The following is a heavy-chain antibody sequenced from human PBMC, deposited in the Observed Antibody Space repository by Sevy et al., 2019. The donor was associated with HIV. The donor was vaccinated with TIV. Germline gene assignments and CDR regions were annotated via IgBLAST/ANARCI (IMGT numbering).Heavy chain of an antibody. V-gene: IGHV3-33*01. Sequence: GGSLRLSCAASGFTFSSYGMHWVRQAPGKGLEWVAVIWYDGSNKYYADSVKGRFTISRDNSKNTLYLQMNSLRAEDTAVYYCAREMLTGYSASPDAFDIWGQGTMVTVSS. D-gene: IGHD3-9*01. J-gene: IGHJ3*02. CDR2: IWYDGSNK. CDR3: AREMLTGYSASPDAFDI. CDR1: GFTFSSYG.